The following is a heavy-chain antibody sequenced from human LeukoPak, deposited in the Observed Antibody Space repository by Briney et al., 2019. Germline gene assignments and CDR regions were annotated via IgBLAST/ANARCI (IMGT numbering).Heavy chain of an antibody. J-gene: IGHJ4*02. CDR1: GGSISSGGYY. V-gene: IGHV4-31*03. CDR3: ARAPRGVRGVSYDY. Sequence: SETLSLPCTVSGGSISSGGYYWSWIRQHPGKGLEWIGYIYYSGSTYYNPSLKSRVTISVDTSKSQFSLKLSSVTAADTAVYYCARAPRGVRGVSYDYWGQGTLVTVSS. CDR2: IYYSGST. D-gene: IGHD3-10*01.